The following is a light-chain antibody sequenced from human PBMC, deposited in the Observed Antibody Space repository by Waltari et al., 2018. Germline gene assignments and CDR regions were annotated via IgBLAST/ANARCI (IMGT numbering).Light chain of an antibody. Sequence: QLMLTQSPSASASLGASVKLTCTLSSGPSSYPIAWHQQQPEKGPRYLMKVNSEGRHIKGDGIPDRFSGSSSGAERYLTISSLQAEDEADYYCQTGGFGIWVFGGGTKLTVL. CDR3: QTGGFGIWV. CDR2: VNSEGRH. V-gene: IGLV4-69*01. CDR1: SGPSSYP. J-gene: IGLJ3*02.